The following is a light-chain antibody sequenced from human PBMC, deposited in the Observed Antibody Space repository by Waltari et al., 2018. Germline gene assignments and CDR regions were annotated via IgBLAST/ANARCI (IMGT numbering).Light chain of an antibody. Sequence: QSALTQPPPASGSPGQSVTISCTGTSSDVGGHNFVSWYQQHPGKVPKLMIHEVSKRPSGVPGRFSGCKSGDTASLTVSGLQAEDEADYYCTSYAGSNILVFGGGTKLTVL. V-gene: IGLV2-8*01. J-gene: IGLJ2*01. CDR2: EVS. CDR1: SSDVGGHNF. CDR3: TSYAGSNILV.